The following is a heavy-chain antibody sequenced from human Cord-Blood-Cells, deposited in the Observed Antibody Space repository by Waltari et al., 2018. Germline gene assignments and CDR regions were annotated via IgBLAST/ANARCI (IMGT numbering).Heavy chain of an antibody. CDR2: IIPILGTA. CDR1: GGTFSSYA. J-gene: IGHJ2*01. V-gene: IGHV1-69*01. D-gene: IGHD2-8*01. CDR3: ARDYGDPVYAGWYFDL. Sequence: QVQLVQSGAEVKKPGSSVKVSCKASGGTFSSYAISWVRQAPGQGLEWMGGIIPILGTANYAQKCQGRVTITADESTSTAYMELSSLRSEDTAVYYCARDYGDPVYAGWYFDLWGRGTLVTVSS.